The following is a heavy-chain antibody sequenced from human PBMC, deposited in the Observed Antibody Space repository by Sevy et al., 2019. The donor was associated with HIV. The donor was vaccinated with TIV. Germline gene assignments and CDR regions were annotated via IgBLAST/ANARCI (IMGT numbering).Heavy chain of an antibody. J-gene: IGHJ4*02. V-gene: IGHV3-7*01. Sequence: GESLKISCAASGFTFSSYWMSWVRQAPGKGLEWVANIKQDGSEKYYVDSVKGRFTISRDNAKNSLYLQMNSLRAEDTAVYYCARGARGGYCSGGSCYFDYWGQGTLVTVSS. D-gene: IGHD2-15*01. CDR2: IKQDGSEK. CDR3: ARGARGGYCSGGSCYFDY. CDR1: GFTFSSYW.